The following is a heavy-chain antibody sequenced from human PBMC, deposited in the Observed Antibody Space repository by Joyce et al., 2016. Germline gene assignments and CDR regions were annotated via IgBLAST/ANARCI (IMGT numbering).Heavy chain of an antibody. J-gene: IGHJ3*02. V-gene: IGHV3-23*01. CDR2: ISVSGTST. D-gene: IGHD3-16*02. CDR1: GFTFSSYA. Sequence: EVQLLESGGGLVQPGGSLRLSCPASGFTFSSYAMSGVRQAPGKGLEWVSAISVSGTSTYYADSVKGRFTISRDNSKNTLYLQMNSLRAEDTAVYYCAKALSPYYDYIWGSYLDAFDIWGQGTMVTVSS. CDR3: AKALSPYYDYIWGSYLDAFDI.